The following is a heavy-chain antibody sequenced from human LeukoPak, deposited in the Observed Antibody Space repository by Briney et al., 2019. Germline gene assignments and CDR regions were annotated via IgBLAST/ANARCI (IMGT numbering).Heavy chain of an antibody. CDR3: ARGVCSGGGCYGLFNY. Sequence: SETLSLTCAVYGGSVSGYNWSWIRQPPGKGVEWIGGINHSGSTNYNPSLKSRVTISVDTSKNQFSLKLSSVTAADTAVYYCARGVCSGGGCYGLFNYWGQGTLVTVSS. J-gene: IGHJ4*02. CDR2: INHSGST. D-gene: IGHD2-15*01. V-gene: IGHV4-34*01. CDR1: GGSVSGYN.